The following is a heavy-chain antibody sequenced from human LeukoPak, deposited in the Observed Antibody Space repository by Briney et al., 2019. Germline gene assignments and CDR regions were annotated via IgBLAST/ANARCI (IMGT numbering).Heavy chain of an antibody. Sequence: ASVKVSCKASGGTFSSYAISWVRQAPGQGLEWMGWINPNSGGTNYAQKFQGRVTMTRDTSISTAYMELSRLRSDDTAVYYCARATGVDYWGQGTLVTVSS. CDR2: INPNSGGT. J-gene: IGHJ4*02. CDR1: GGTFSSYA. D-gene: IGHD7-27*01. V-gene: IGHV1-2*02. CDR3: ARATGVDY.